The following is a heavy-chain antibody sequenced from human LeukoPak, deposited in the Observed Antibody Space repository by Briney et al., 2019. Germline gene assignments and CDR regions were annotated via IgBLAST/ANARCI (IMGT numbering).Heavy chain of an antibody. D-gene: IGHD1-26*01. CDR1: GFTFSSSA. J-gene: IGHJ1*01. CDR2: ISGSGGST. CDR3: AKDSGSYYTEYFQH. Sequence: GGSLRLSCAASGFTFSSSAMSWVRQAPGKGLEWVSAISGSGGSTYYADSVKGRFTISRDNSKNTLYLQMNSLRAEDTAVYYCAKDSGSYYTEYFQHWGQGTLVTVSS. V-gene: IGHV3-23*01.